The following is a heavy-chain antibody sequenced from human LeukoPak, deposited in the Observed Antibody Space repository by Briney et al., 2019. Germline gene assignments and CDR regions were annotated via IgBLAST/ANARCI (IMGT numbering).Heavy chain of an antibody. CDR3: AKFSITMIVVVTDAFDI. CDR2: ISGSGGST. J-gene: IGHJ3*02. CDR1: GFTFSSYA. D-gene: IGHD3-22*01. Sequence: GGSLRLSCAASGFTFSSYAMSWVRQAPGKGLEWVSAISGSGGSTYYADSVKGRFTISRDNSKNTLYLQMNSLRAEDTAVYYCAKFSITMIVVVTDAFDIWGQGTMVTVSS. V-gene: IGHV3-23*01.